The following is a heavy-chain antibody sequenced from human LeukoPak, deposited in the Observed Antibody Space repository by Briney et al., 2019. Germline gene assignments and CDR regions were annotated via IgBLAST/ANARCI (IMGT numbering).Heavy chain of an antibody. J-gene: IGHJ4*02. Sequence: PSETLSLTCTVSGGSISSYYWSWIRQPPGKGLEWIGEINHSGSTNYNPSLKSRVTISVDTSKNQFSLKLSSVTAADTAVYYCARRRNAYYFDYWGQGTLVTVSS. CDR1: GGSISSYY. D-gene: IGHD5-24*01. CDR3: ARRRNAYYFDY. V-gene: IGHV4-34*01. CDR2: INHSGST.